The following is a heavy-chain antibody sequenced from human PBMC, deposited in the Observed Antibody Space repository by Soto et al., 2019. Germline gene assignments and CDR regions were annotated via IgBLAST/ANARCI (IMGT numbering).Heavy chain of an antibody. Sequence: GGSLRLSCAASGFTFSDYYMSWIRQAPGEGLEWVSYISSSGSTIYYADSVKGRFTISRDNAKNSLYLQMNSLRAEDTAVYYCASPGGSGSYYNDYYGMDVWGQGTTVTVSS. V-gene: IGHV3-11*01. CDR3: ASPGGSGSYYNDYYGMDV. J-gene: IGHJ6*02. D-gene: IGHD3-10*01. CDR1: GFTFSDYY. CDR2: ISSSGSTI.